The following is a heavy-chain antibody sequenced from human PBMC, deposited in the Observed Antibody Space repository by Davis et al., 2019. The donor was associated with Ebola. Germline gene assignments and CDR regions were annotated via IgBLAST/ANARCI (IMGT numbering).Heavy chain of an antibody. J-gene: IGHJ4*02. CDR1: GFTFSDYW. V-gene: IGHV3-74*03. D-gene: IGHD1-26*01. CDR3: AKHMVLSGSYRDY. Sequence: GESLKISCAASGFTFSDYWMEWVRQAPGKGLVWVSRIRGDGGERTYADSVKGRFTISRDNSKNTLYLQMNSLTAEDTAVYYCAKHMVLSGSYRDYWGQGTLVTVSS. CDR2: IRGDGGER.